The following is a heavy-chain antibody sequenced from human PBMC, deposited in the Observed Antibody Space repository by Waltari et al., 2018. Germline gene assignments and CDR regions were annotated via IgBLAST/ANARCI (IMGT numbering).Heavy chain of an antibody. Sequence: QVQLQQWGAGLLKPSETLSLTCAVYGGSFSGYYWSWIRQPPGKGLEWLGEINHSGRPNHNPSLKSRVTISVDTSKNQFSLKLSSVTAADTAVYYCARKVSGGWYVDGMDVWGQGTTVTVSS. J-gene: IGHJ6*02. D-gene: IGHD6-19*01. CDR3: ARKVSGGWYVDGMDV. CDR1: GGSFSGYY. V-gene: IGHV4-34*01. CDR2: INHSGRP.